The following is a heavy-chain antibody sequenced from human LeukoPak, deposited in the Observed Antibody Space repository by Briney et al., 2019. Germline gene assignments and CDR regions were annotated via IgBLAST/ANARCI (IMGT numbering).Heavy chain of an antibody. CDR3: VRAPDGGYDY. V-gene: IGHV3-48*02. J-gene: IGHJ4*02. CDR2: VSSGGSVM. Sequence: GGSLRLSCTASGFTFSAYSMQWVRQTPGKGLEYISYVSSGGSVMYYADSVKGRFTISRDNAKKSVYLQMNSLRDEDTAIYYCVRAPDGGYDYWGQGALVTVSS. D-gene: IGHD1-26*01. CDR1: GFTFSAYS.